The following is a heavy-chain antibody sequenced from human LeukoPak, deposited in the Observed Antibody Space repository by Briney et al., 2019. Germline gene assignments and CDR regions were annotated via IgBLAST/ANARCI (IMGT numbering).Heavy chain of an antibody. CDR2: IIPIFGTA. D-gene: IGHD5-18*01. CDR3: ARDAGRGYNYGGFD. V-gene: IGHV1-69*05. CDR1: GGTFSSYA. Sequence: GASVKVSCKASGGTFSSYAISWVRQAPGQGLEWMGGIIPIFGTANYAQKFQGRVTITTDESTSTAYMELSSLRSEDTAVYYCARDAGRGYNYGGFDWGQGTLVTVSS. J-gene: IGHJ4*02.